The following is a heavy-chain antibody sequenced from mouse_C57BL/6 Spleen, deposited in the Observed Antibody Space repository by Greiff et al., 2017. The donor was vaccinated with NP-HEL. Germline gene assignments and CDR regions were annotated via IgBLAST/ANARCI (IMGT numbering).Heavy chain of an antibody. J-gene: IGHJ3*01. CDR1: GYAFTNYW. V-gene: IGHV1-63*01. Sequence: QVQLQQSGAELVRPGTSVKMSCKASGYAFTNYWIGWAKQRPGHGLEWIGDIYPGGGYTNYNEKFKGKATLTADKSSSTAYMQFSSLTSEDSAIYYCARSGGGSSPAWFAYWGQGTLVTVSA. D-gene: IGHD1-1*01. CDR2: IYPGGGYT. CDR3: ARSGGGSSPAWFAY.